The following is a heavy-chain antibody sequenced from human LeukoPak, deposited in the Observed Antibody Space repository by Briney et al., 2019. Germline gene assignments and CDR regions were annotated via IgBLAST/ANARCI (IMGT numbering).Heavy chain of an antibody. CDR3: ARGLSRGMDY. Sequence: SETLSLTCTVSDDSITMYYWTWIRQPTGKGLEGFGYIDYSGRTNYSPSLKSPVTISVDTSKKQVSLKLSSVTAADTAFYYCARGLSRGMDYWGQGSLVTVSS. J-gene: IGHJ4*02. D-gene: IGHD3-16*01. V-gene: IGHV4-59*01. CDR2: IDYSGRT. CDR1: DDSITMYY.